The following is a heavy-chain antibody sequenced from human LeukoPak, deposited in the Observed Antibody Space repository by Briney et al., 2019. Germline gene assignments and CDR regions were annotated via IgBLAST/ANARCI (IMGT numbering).Heavy chain of an antibody. J-gene: IGHJ6*01. CDR3: ARRFGTILGVAHHHYYGYGMHV. V-gene: IGHV1-2*02. D-gene: IGHD3-3*01. CDR1: GYTFTGYY. Sequence: ASVKVSCKASGYTFTGYYMHWVRQAPGQGLESMGWINPNSGGTNYAQKFQGRVTMTRDTSISTAYMERSRLRSDDTAVYYCARRFGTILGVAHHHYYGYGMHVWRQGTTDSVS. CDR2: INPNSGGT.